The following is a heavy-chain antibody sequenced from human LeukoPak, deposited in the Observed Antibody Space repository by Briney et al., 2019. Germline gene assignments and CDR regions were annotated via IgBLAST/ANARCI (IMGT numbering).Heavy chain of an antibody. CDR1: GGSISDTTYF. J-gene: IGHJ4*02. CDR3: ARSGYYDILSGYLYFFDY. Sequence: SETLSLTCSVSGGSISDTTYFWGWIRQPPGKGLEWIGSIYSSGSTYYNPSLKSRVTVSIDTSRNQFSLKLTSVAAADTAVYYCARSGYYDILSGYLYFFDYWGQGTLVTVSS. V-gene: IGHV4-39*01. D-gene: IGHD3-9*01. CDR2: IYSSGST.